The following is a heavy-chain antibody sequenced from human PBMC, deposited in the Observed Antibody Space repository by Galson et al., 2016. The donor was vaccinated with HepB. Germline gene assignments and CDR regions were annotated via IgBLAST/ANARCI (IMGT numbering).Heavy chain of an antibody. J-gene: IGHJ6*04. D-gene: IGHD6-19*01. CDR1: GFTFSSYW. CDR2: LNSDGTTT. Sequence: SLRLSCAASGFTFSSYWMHWVRQAPGKGLVWVSRLNSDGTTTRYADSVKGRFTISRDNAKNTLYLQMNSVRAEDTAVYYCARERGGSGGRYLVRGIWYMDVWGKGTTVTVSS. CDR3: ARERGGSGGRYLVRGIWYMDV. V-gene: IGHV3-74*01.